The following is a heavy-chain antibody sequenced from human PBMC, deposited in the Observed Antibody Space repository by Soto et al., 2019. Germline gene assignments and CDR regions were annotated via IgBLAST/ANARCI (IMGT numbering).Heavy chain of an antibody. V-gene: IGHV4-34*01. CDR1: GGSFSGFH. CDR3: ARMAGPWYFDL. CDR2: INHSGSS. J-gene: IGHJ2*01. Sequence: PSETLSLTCAVHGGSFSGFHWTWIRQPPGKGLEWIGEINHSGSSNYNPPLKSRVTMSLDTSRNQFSLSLNSVTAADTAVYYCARMAGPWYFDLWGRGTPAPVSS.